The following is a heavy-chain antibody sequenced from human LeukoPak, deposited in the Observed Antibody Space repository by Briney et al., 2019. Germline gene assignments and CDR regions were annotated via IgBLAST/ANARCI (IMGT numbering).Heavy chain of an antibody. CDR3: ARGGYGDYYYYYYMDV. CDR2: MNPNSGNT. J-gene: IGHJ6*03. CDR1: GYTFTSYD. Sequence: ASVKVSCKASGYTFTSYDINWVRQATGQGLEWMGWMNPNSGNTGYAQKFQGRVTMTRDTSISTAYMELSRLRSDDTAVYYCARGGYGDYYYYYYMDVWGKGTTVTVSS. V-gene: IGHV1-8*02. D-gene: IGHD4-17*01.